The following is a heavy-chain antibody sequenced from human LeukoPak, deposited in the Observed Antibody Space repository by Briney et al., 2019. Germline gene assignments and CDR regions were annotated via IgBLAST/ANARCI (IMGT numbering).Heavy chain of an antibody. D-gene: IGHD6-6*01. CDR2: ISPTGSTT. V-gene: IGHV3-74*01. Sequence: GGSLRLSCTASGVSFSGHWMHWARQLPGKGLFWVSRISPTGSTTSYADSVKGRFTVSRDNAKNTLYLQVNNLRAEDTAVYYCARGPNSNWSGLDFWGQGTLLTVSS. CDR3: ARGPNSNWSGLDF. J-gene: IGHJ4*02. CDR1: GVSFSGHW.